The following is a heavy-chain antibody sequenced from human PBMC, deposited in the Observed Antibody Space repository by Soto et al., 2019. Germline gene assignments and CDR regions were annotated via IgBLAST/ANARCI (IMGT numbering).Heavy chain of an antibody. CDR1: VFTFSRYG. Sequence: QVQLVESGGGVVQPGRSLRLSCVASVFTFSRYGMHWVRQAPGKGLEWVAVIWNDGSKQVYDDSVKGRFTISRDNSKNTLYLEMDSLRDEDTSVYYCARDDDYEANALDLWGQGTLVTVSS. D-gene: IGHD4-17*01. CDR2: IWNDGSKQ. CDR3: ARDDDYEANALDL. J-gene: IGHJ5*02. V-gene: IGHV3-33*01.